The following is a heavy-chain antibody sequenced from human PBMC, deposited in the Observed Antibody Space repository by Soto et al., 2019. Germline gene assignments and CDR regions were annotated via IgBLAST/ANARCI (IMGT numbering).Heavy chain of an antibody. CDR1: GYSFTNYW. D-gene: IGHD1-26*01. Sequence: GESLKISCKGSGYSFTNYWIGWVRQMPGKGLEWMGIIYPGDSDTRYSPSFQGQVTTSADKSISTAYVQWSSLKASDTAMYYCARHAVGTTDWYFDLWGRGTLVTVSS. V-gene: IGHV5-51*01. CDR3: ARHAVGTTDWYFDL. J-gene: IGHJ2*01. CDR2: IYPGDSDT.